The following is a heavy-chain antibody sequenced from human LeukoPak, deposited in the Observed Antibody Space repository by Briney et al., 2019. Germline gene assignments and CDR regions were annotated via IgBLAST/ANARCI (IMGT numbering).Heavy chain of an antibody. J-gene: IGHJ5*02. V-gene: IGHV4-34*01. CDR3: ARGDYSGSLDP. CDR2: INHSGST. CDR1: GGSFSGYY. Sequence: SETLSLTCAVYGGSFSGYYWSWIRQPPGKGLEWIGEINHSGSTNYNPSLKSRVTISVNTSKNHFSLKLSSVTAADTAVYYCARGDYSGSLDPWGQGTLVTVSS. D-gene: IGHD5-12*01.